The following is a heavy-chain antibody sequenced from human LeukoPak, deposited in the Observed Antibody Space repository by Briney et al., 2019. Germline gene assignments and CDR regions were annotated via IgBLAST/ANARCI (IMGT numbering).Heavy chain of an antibody. D-gene: IGHD1-26*01. Sequence: GGSLRLSCAASGFTFSSYWMSWVRQAPGKGLEWVSAISGSGGSTYYADSVKGRFTISRDNSKNTLYLQMNSLRAEDTAVYYCAKAGNWWELLTNYYYYYMDVWGKGTTVTISS. J-gene: IGHJ6*03. CDR1: GFTFSSYW. CDR2: ISGSGGST. CDR3: AKAGNWWELLTNYYYYYMDV. V-gene: IGHV3-23*01.